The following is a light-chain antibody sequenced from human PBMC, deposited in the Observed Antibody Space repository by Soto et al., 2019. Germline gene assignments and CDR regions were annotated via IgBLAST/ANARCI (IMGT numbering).Light chain of an antibody. V-gene: IGKV1-9*01. Sequence: DIQLTQSPSFLSASVGDRVTISCRASQGIISYLAWHQQKPGKAPKLLIYTVSILQSGVPSRLSGSGSGTEFTLTISSLQPEDFATYYCQQLNSYPQTFGQGTKVEIK. J-gene: IGKJ1*01. CDR1: QGIISY. CDR2: TVS. CDR3: QQLNSYPQT.